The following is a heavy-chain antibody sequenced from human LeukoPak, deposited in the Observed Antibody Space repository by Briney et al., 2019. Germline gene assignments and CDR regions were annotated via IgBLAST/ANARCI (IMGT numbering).Heavy chain of an antibody. CDR2: ISGSGDNT. J-gene: IGHJ4*02. D-gene: IGHD3-22*01. CDR1: GFTFSSYA. Sequence: GGSLRLSCAASGFTFSSYAMSWVRQAPGKGLEWVSGISGSGDNTYYADSVKGRFTISRDNSKNTLYVQVNSLGTEDTAAYYCAKGSYYDSSGSFYFDYCGQGTLVTVSS. V-gene: IGHV3-23*01. CDR3: AKGSYYDSSGSFYFDY.